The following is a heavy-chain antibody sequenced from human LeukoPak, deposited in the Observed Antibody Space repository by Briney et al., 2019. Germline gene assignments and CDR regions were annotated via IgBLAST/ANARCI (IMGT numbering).Heavy chain of an antibody. D-gene: IGHD5-18*01. Sequence: GGSLRLSCAASGFTFSNYAMSWVRQAPGKGLEWVSTISGSGGSTYYADSVKGRFTISRDNSKNTLYLQMNSLRAEDTAVYYCARVRYNSGYIFDYWGQGALVTVSS. V-gene: IGHV3-23*01. CDR3: ARVRYNSGYIFDY. J-gene: IGHJ4*02. CDR2: ISGSGGST. CDR1: GFTFSNYA.